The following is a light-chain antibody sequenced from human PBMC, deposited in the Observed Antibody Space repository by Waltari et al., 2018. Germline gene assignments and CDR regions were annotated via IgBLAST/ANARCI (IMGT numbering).Light chain of an antibody. CDR2: GAS. CDR1: QSVSSY. J-gene: IGKJ4*01. Sequence: VMTQSPPTLSVSPGERATLPCRASQSVSSYLAWYQQKPGHAPRPLIYGASTRATGIPGRFSGSGSGTEFTLTISSLQAEDAAVYYCQSYDSSLSAVVFGGGTK. CDR3: QSYDSSLSAVV. V-gene: IGKV3-15*01.